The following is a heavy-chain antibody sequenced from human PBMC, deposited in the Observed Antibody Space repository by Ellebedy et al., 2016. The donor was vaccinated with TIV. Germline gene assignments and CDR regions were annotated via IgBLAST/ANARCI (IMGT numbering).Heavy chain of an antibody. D-gene: IGHD2-2*01. V-gene: IGHV3-30*03. CDR3: ARDTCSSSCPGYYYYYGMDV. Sequence: GGSLRLSCAASGFSFSSYGMHWVHQAPGKGLEWVAVISDDGSNKNYADYVKGRFSISRDTSKNTLYLQMNSLRAEDTAVYYCARDTCSSSCPGYYYYYGMDVWGQGTTVTVSS. J-gene: IGHJ6*02. CDR1: GFSFSSYG. CDR2: ISDDGSNK.